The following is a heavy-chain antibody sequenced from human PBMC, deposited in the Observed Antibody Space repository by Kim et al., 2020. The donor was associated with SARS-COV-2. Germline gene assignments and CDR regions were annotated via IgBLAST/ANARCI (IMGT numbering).Heavy chain of an antibody. CDR3: ARAYRPLWFGPGHFDY. Sequence: SVKGRFPISRENSKNTLYLQMNGLRTEDTAVYYCARAYRPLWFGPGHFDYWGQGTLVTVSS. D-gene: IGHD3-10*01. J-gene: IGHJ4*02. V-gene: IGHV3-30*01.